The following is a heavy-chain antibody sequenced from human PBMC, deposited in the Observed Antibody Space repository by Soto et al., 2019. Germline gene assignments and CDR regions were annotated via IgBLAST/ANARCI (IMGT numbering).Heavy chain of an antibody. CDR1: GLTFSSYA. V-gene: IGHV3-23*01. D-gene: IGHD5-18*01. CDR2: INSGGRT. Sequence: EVQLLESGGGLVQPGGSLRLSCAASGLTFSSYAMSWVRQAPGKGLDWVSTINSGGRTYYADTVKGRFTISRDNSKNTLDLQMDSLRGEYKAVYYCAKGDTGISTCFDFWGQGTLVTVSS. CDR3: AKGDTGISTCFDF. J-gene: IGHJ4*02.